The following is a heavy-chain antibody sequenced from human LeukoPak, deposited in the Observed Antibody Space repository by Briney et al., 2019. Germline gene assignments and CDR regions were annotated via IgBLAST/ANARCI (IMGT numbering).Heavy chain of an antibody. Sequence: PSETLSLTCAVYGGSFSGYYWLWLPEPPGKGLVWIGEINHSRSTNYNPSLKSRVTISVDTSKNQFSLKLSSVTAADTAVYYCARGRTRKYYYDSSGYPSAFDICGQGTMVTVSS. CDR1: GGSFSGYY. CDR3: ARGRTRKYYYDSSGYPSAFDI. J-gene: IGHJ3*02. V-gene: IGHV4-34*01. D-gene: IGHD3-22*01. CDR2: INHSRST.